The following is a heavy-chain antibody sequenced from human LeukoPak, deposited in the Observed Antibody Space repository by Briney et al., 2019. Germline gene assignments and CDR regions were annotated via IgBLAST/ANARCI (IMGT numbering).Heavy chain of an antibody. D-gene: IGHD3-3*01. CDR1: GFTFGNHW. V-gene: IGHV3-7*04. CDR2: IKEDGSEK. J-gene: IGHJ4*02. CDR3: ARGSGLFLY. Sequence: PGGSLRLSCAASGFTFGNHWMTWVRQAPGKGLEWVATIKEDGSEKYYVDSVKGRFTISRDNAKSSLYLQMNSLRAEDMALYYCARGSGLFLYWGQGTLVTVSS.